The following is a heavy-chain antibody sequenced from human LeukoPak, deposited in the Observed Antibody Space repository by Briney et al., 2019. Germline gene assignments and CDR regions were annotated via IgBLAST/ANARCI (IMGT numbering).Heavy chain of an antibody. V-gene: IGHV4-4*07. CDR3: ARGCSSTSCWLRMDV. D-gene: IGHD2-2*01. CDR1: GGSTSNHH. J-gene: IGHJ6*02. CDR2: IYTSGST. Sequence: SGNPSPPRTVSGGSTSNHHWRWSRQPAREGPEWIWRIYTSGSTSYNPSLKSRVTMSIDMSKNQFSLKLNSLTAADTAVYYCARGCSSTSCWLRMDVWGQGTTVTVSS.